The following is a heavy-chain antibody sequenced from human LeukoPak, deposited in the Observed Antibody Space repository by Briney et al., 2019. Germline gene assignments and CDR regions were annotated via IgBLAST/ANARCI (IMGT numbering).Heavy chain of an antibody. D-gene: IGHD3-22*01. CDR1: GHTFTSYY. CDR3: ARVHPITMIVVDAFDI. J-gene: IGHJ3*02. CDR2: INPSGGST. V-gene: IGHV1-46*01. Sequence: GASVKVSCKASGHTFTSYYMHWVRQAPGQGLEWMGIINPSGGSTSYAQKFQGRVTMTRDTSTSTVYMELSSLRSEDTAVYYCARVHPITMIVVDAFDIWGQGTMVTVSS.